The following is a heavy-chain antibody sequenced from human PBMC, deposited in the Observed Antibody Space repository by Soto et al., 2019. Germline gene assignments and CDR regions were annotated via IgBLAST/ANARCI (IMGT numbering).Heavy chain of an antibody. CDR3: ARVQLGDSLDY. D-gene: IGHD4-17*01. CDR2: ISNRGTTK. V-gene: IGHV3-48*03. J-gene: IGHJ4*02. Sequence: EVRLEESGGTLVQPGGSLRLSCVGSGFTLSSFEVTWVRQAPGKGLEWLSYISNRGTTKHYADSVKGRFTVSRDNAKNSVHLQLNSLSAEDTGIYYCARVQLGDSLDYWGQGTLVTVSS. CDR1: GFTLSSFE.